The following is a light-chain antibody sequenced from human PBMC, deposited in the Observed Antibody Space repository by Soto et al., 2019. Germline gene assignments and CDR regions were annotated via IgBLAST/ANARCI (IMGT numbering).Light chain of an antibody. J-gene: IGKJ4*01. CDR2: GAS. CDR3: QQYGSSPLT. V-gene: IGKV3-20*01. Sequence: EIVLTQSPGTVSLSPGDIATLSCRAIQSVICIYISWYQQKPGQAPRLLSYGASSRATGIADRFSGSGSGTDFTLTISRLEPEDFAVYYCQQYGSSPLTFGGGTKVDIK. CDR1: QSVICIY.